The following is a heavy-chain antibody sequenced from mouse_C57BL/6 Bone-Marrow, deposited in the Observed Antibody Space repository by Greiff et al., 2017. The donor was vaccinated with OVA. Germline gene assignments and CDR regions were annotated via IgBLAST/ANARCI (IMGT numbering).Heavy chain of an antibody. Sequence: EVKLMDSGGGLVQSGRSLRLSCATSGFTFSDFYMEWVRQAPGKGLEWIAASRNKANDYTTEYSASVKGRFIVSRDTSQSILYLQMNALRAEDTAIYYCARDYYGSRFAYWGQGALVTVSA. CDR3: ARDYYGSRFAY. V-gene: IGHV7-1*01. J-gene: IGHJ3*01. D-gene: IGHD1-1*01. CDR1: GFTFSDFY. CDR2: SRNKANDYTT.